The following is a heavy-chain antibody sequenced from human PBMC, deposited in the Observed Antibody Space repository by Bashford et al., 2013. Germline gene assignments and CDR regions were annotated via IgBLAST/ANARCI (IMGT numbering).Heavy chain of an antibody. CDR2: IYYSGST. CDR1: GGSISSYY. V-gene: IGHV4-59*01. CDR3: ARDGGWYYGSTPELNWFDP. D-gene: IGHD3-10*01. Sequence: SETLSLTCTVSGGSISSYYWSWIRQPPGKGLEWIGYIYYSGSTNYNPSLKSRVTISVDTSKNQFSLKLSSVTAADTAVYYCARDGGWYYGSTPELNWFDPWGQGTLVTVSS. J-gene: IGHJ5*02.